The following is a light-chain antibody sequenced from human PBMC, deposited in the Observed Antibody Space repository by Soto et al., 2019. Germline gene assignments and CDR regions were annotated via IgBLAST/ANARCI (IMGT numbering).Light chain of an antibody. CDR2: DAS. V-gene: IGKV1-5*01. J-gene: IGKJ1*01. CDR3: QQYSSDPMT. Sequence: DIQMTQSPSTLSSSVGDRVTITCLSSQSISRLLAWYQQKPVKAPKLLIYDASSLKSGVPSRFSGSGSGTEFTLTISSLQPDDFATYYCQQYSSDPMTFGQGTKVDI. CDR1: QSISRL.